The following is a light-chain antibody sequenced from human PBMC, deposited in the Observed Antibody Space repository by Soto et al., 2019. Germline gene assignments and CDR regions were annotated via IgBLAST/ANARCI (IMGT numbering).Light chain of an antibody. V-gene: IGKV3-11*01. CDR1: QSVSSY. CDR2: DAS. Sequence: EIVLTQSPATLSLSPGERVTLSCRASQSVSSYLAWYQQKPGQAPRLLIYDASNRATGIPARFSGSGSGTDFTLTISSLEPEDFAVYFCHQRAGWPPTFGGGTKVDI. CDR3: HQRAGWPPT. J-gene: IGKJ4*01.